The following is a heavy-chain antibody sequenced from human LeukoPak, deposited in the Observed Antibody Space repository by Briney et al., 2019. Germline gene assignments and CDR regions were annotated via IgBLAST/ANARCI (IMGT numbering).Heavy chain of an antibody. CDR3: ARERWELPYYNYYMDV. V-gene: IGHV4-61*02. CDR1: GGSISSSSYY. Sequence: SETLSLTCTVSGGSISSSSYYWGWIRQPPGKGLEWIGRIYTSGSTNYNPSLKSRVTISVDTSKNQFSLKLSSVTAADTAVYYCARERWELPYYNYYMDVWGKGTTVTISS. D-gene: IGHD1-26*01. J-gene: IGHJ6*03. CDR2: IYTSGST.